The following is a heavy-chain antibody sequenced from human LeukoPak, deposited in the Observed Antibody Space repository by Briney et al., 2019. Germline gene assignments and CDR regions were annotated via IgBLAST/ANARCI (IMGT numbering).Heavy chain of an antibody. J-gene: IGHJ4*02. CDR1: GYTFTGYY. D-gene: IGHD4/OR15-4a*01. V-gene: IGHV1-2*02. CDR3: ARRAGAYSHPYDY. Sequence: ASVKVSCKASGYTFTGYYMHWVRQAPGQGLEWMGWINPNSGGTNYAQKFQGRVTMTRDTSISTAYMELSRLRSDDTAFYYCARRAGAYSHPYDYWGQGTLVTVSS. CDR2: INPNSGGT.